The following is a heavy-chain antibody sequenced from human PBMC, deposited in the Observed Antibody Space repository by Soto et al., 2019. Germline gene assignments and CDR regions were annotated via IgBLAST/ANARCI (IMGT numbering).Heavy chain of an antibody. CDR3: ARSSYYHDSSGYPDWFDP. J-gene: IGHJ5*02. D-gene: IGHD3-22*01. CDR1: GFTFSSYD. V-gene: IGHV3-13*05. Sequence: PGGSLRLSCAASGFTFSSYDMHWVRQATGKGLEWVSAIGTAGDPYYPGSVKGRFTISRENAKNSLYLQMNSLRAGDTAVYYCARSSYYHDSSGYPDWFDPWGQGTLVTVSS. CDR2: IGTAGDP.